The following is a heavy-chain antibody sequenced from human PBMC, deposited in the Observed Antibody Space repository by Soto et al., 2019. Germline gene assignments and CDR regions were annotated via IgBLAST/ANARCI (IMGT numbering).Heavy chain of an antibody. J-gene: IGHJ6*02. CDR1: GGTFSSYA. Sequence: GASVKVSCKSSGGTFSSYAISGVRQAPGQGLEWMGGVIPVFGLATYAQKVQGRVTITADKSTNTAYMEVSSLRSEDTAVYYCATGKSYYGSGKGIYDSYSLYVFGQWTTVT. D-gene: IGHD3-10*01. CDR2: VIPVFGLA. CDR3: ATGKSYYGSGKGIYDSYSLYV. V-gene: IGHV1-69*10.